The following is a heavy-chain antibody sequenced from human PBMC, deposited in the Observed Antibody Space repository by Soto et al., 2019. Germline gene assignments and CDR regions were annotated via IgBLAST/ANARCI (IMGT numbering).Heavy chain of an antibody. CDR3: ARDIDG. CDR1: GLTVSSYS. J-gene: IGHJ4*02. D-gene: IGHD2-15*01. V-gene: IGHV3-48*01. Sequence: PGGSVRRSYEACGLTVSSYSMNWVRQAPGKGLEWVSYISSSSSTKFYADSVKGRFTISRDNARNSLYLQMNSLRAEDTAVYYCARDIDGGGQGTLVTVSS. CDR2: ISSSSSTK.